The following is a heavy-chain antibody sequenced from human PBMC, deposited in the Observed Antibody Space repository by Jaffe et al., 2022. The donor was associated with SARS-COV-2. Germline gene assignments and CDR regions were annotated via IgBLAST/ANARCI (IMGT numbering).Heavy chain of an antibody. Sequence: QVQLVQSGAEVKKPGASVKVSCKASGYTFTSYYMHWVRQAPGQGLEWMGIINPSGGSTSYAQKFQGRVTMTRDTSTSTVYMELSSLRSEDTAVYYCARDPGDRSAAILGGLGDWGQGTLVTVSS. CDR1: GYTFTSYY. J-gene: IGHJ4*02. D-gene: IGHD2-2*02. V-gene: IGHV1-46*01. CDR2: INPSGGST. CDR3: ARDPGDRSAAILGGLGD.